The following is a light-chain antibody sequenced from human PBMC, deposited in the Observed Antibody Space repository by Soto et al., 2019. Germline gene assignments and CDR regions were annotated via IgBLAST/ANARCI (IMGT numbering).Light chain of an antibody. CDR2: AAS. J-gene: IGKJ3*01. Sequence: DIQMTQSPSSLSASVGDRVTITCRASQGIKSDLGWYQQKPGKDPKRLIYAASSLQSGVPTSFSDRGAGTDFTLTFSNLQHEYLAIYYGVQHNSFPFTCGPGIRVDI. V-gene: IGKV1-17*02. CDR3: VQHNSFPFT. CDR1: QGIKSD.